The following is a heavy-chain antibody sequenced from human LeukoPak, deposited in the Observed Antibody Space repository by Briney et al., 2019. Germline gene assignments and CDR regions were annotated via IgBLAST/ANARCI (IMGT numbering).Heavy chain of an antibody. CDR3: ARSGRGVDSFYFYMDV. Sequence: PGGSLRLSCAASGFTVSSNYMNWVRQAPGKGLEWVANIKHDGSEKQDGSEKNYVDSVKGRFTISRDNAKNSLYLQMNSLRAEDTAVYYCARSGRGVDSFYFYMDVWGKGTTVTVSS. CDR2: IKHDGSEKQDGSEK. CDR1: GFTVSSNY. V-gene: IGHV3-7*01. J-gene: IGHJ6*03. D-gene: IGHD3-10*01.